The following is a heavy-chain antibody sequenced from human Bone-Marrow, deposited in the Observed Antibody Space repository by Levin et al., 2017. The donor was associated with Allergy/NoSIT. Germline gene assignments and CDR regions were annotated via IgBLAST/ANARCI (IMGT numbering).Heavy chain of an antibody. CDR3: AKFSPRSPQLLYGVWDY. CDR1: GASISNSDW. CDR2: IHHSETT. V-gene: IGHV4-4*02. J-gene: IGHJ4*02. D-gene: IGHD2-2*02. Sequence: SETLSLTCAVSGASISNSDWWSWVRQSPGKVLEWIGEIHHSETTNNNPSLESRVTISIDKSKNHISLRLNSVTAADTAVYFCAKFSPRSPQLLYGVWDYWGQGILVIVSS.